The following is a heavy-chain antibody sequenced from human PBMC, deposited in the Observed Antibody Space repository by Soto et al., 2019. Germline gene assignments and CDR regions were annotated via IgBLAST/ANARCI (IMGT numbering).Heavy chain of an antibody. CDR1: GFTFSSYG. V-gene: IGHV3-33*01. CDR3: ARELGYCSSTSCYKGYYGMDV. D-gene: IGHD2-2*02. J-gene: IGHJ6*02. Sequence: QLQLVEPGGGVVQPGRSLRLSCAASGFTFSSYGMHWVRQAPGKGLEWVAVIWYDGSNKYYADSVKGRFIISRDNSKNTLYLQMNSLRAEDTAVYYCARELGYCSSTSCYKGYYGMDVWGPGTTVTVS. CDR2: IWYDGSNK.